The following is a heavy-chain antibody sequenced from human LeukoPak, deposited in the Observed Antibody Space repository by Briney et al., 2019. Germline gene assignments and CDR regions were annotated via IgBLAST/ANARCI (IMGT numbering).Heavy chain of an antibody. CDR2: IYYSGTT. Sequence: SETLSLTCTVSGGSITSSSYYWGWIRQPPGKGLEWIATIYYSGTTYYNPSLKSRVTILVDTSKNQFSLKLSSVTAADTAVYYCASQLELQDFDYWGQGTLVTVSS. CDR1: GGSITSSSYY. J-gene: IGHJ4*02. D-gene: IGHD1-7*01. V-gene: IGHV4-39*01. CDR3: ASQLELQDFDY.